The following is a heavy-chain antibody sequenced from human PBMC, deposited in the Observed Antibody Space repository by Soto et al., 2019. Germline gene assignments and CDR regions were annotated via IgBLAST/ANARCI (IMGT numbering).Heavy chain of an antibody. CDR2: LSNSVSDGNT. CDR3: AKVFSPELGNYFDH. CDR1: GFTFSTYA. Sequence: EVQLLESGGGLVQPGGSLRLSCAASGFTFSTYAMNWVRQAPGKGLEWVSALSNSVSDGNTHYADSVKGRFTISRDNDKNTVFLEMNSLRAEDTAVYYCAKVFSPELGNYFDHWGQGTLVTVSS. V-gene: IGHV3-23*01. J-gene: IGHJ4*02. D-gene: IGHD1-7*01.